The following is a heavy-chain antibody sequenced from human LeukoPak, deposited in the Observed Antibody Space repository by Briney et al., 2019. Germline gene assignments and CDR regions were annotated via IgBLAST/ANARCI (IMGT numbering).Heavy chain of an antibody. CDR3: AREYYYDSSGYHEWFDP. Sequence: SVKVSCKASGGTFSSYAISWVRQAPGQGLEWMGGIIPIFGTANYAQKFQGRVTITADKSTSTAYMELSSLRSEDTAVYYCAREYYYDSSGYHEWFDPWGQGTLVTVSS. D-gene: IGHD3-22*01. CDR2: IIPIFGTA. V-gene: IGHV1-69*06. J-gene: IGHJ5*02. CDR1: GGTFSSYA.